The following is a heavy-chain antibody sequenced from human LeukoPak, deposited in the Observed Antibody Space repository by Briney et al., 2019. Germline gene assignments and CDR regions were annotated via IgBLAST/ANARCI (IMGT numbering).Heavy chain of an antibody. CDR1: GGSISSYY. D-gene: IGHD5-18*01. V-gene: IGHV4-59*01. J-gene: IGHJ4*02. Sequence: PSETLSLTCTVSGGSISSYYWSWIRQPPGKGLEWIGYIYYSGSTNYNPSLKSRVTISVDTSKNQFSLKLSSVTAADTAVYYCASLDTAMVTLRYWGQGTLVTVSS. CDR2: IYYSGST. CDR3: ASLDTAMVTLRY.